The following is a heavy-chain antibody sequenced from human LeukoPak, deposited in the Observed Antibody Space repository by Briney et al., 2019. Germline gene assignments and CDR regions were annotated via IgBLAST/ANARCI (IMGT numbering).Heavy chain of an antibody. CDR3: TTPDSYDSYYFDY. Sequence: GGSLRLSCAASGFTFSSYAMSWVRQAPGKGLEWVSAISGSGGSTYYADSVKGRFTISRDNSKNTLYLQMNSLETEDTAVYYCTTPDSYDSYYFDYWGQGTLVTVSS. D-gene: IGHD5-12*01. CDR2: ISGSGGST. J-gene: IGHJ4*02. CDR1: GFTFSSYA. V-gene: IGHV3-23*01.